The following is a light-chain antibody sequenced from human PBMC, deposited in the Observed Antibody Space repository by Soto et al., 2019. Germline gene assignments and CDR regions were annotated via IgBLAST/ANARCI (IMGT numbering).Light chain of an antibody. J-gene: IGKJ1*01. CDR3: KHYNSYSEA. V-gene: IGKV1-5*03. CDR1: QTISSW. Sequence: DIQMTQSPSTLSGSVGDRVTITCRASQTISSWLAWYQQKPGKAPKLLIYKASTLKSGAPSRFSGSGSGTELPLTISSLQPDDFAPYYCKHYNSYSEAFGQGTKVDIK. CDR2: KAS.